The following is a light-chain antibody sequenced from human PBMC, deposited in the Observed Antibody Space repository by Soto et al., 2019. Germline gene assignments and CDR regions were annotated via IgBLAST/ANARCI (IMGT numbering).Light chain of an antibody. CDR2: DTS. V-gene: IGKV3-11*01. CDR1: QSVNNY. Sequence: IVLTQSPATLSFSPWEIATLSCRASQSVNNYLAWYQQKPGQAPRLLIYDTSDRASGIPARFSGSGSGTDFTLTISSLEPEDFAVFYCQQRSVWPWTFGQGPRWIS. J-gene: IGKJ1*01. CDR3: QQRSVWPWT.